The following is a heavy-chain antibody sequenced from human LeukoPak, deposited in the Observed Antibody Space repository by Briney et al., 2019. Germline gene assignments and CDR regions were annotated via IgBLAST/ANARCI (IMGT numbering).Heavy chain of an antibody. CDR2: ISYDGSNK. CDR1: GFTFSSYA. Sequence: GGSLRLSCAASGFTFSSYAMHWVRQAPGKGLEWVAVISYDGSNKYYADSVKGRFTISRDNSKSTLYLQMNSLRAEDTAVYYCARDCTIFGVVIIPCFDYWGQGTLVTVSS. V-gene: IGHV3-30-3*01. J-gene: IGHJ4*02. D-gene: IGHD3-3*01. CDR3: ARDCTIFGVVIIPCFDY.